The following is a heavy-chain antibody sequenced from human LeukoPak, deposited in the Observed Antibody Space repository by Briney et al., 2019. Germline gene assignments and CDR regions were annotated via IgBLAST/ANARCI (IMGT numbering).Heavy chain of an antibody. J-gene: IGHJ4*02. V-gene: IGHV3-30*02. D-gene: IGHD3-10*01. CDR2: IRYDGSNK. Sequence: GGSLRLSCAASGFTFSSYGMHWVRQAPGKGLEWVAFIRYDGSNKYYADSVKGRFTISRDNSKNTLYLQMNSLRAEDTAVYYCASRAYYYGSGSYSPRNYFDYWGQGTLVTVSS. CDR1: GFTFSSYG. CDR3: ASRAYYYGSGSYSPRNYFDY.